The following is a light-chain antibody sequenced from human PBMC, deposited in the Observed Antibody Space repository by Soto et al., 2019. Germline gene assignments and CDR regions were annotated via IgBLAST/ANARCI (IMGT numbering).Light chain of an antibody. CDR2: DVS. CDR1: HRLLHSNKKTY. CDR3: QQRSNWPLT. V-gene: IGKV2D-29*01. J-gene: IGKJ5*01. Sequence: DVPLTQTPLSLSGTPGKPPSVSCNSSHRLLHSNKKTYVYCYLQKPGQPPQLLIYDVSTRVSGVPDRFSGSGSGTDFTLKISRVETEDFAVYYCQQRSNWPLTFGRGTPLDIK.